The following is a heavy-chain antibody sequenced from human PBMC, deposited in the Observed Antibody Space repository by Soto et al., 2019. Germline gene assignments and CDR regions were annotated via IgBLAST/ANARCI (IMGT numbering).Heavy chain of an antibody. CDR2: IDPSDSYT. D-gene: IGHD3-10*01. V-gene: IGHV5-10-1*01. CDR1: GYSFTSYW. Sequence: PGASLKISCKGSGYSFTSYWISWVRQMPGKGLEWMGRIDPSDSYTNYSPSFQGHVTISADKSISTAYLQWSSLKASDTAMYYCAREIGSGSSKDNNWGQGTLVTVSS. CDR3: AREIGSGSSKDNN. J-gene: IGHJ4*02.